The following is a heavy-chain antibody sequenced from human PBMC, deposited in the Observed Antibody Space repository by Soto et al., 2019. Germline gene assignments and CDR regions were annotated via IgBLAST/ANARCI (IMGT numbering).Heavy chain of an antibody. V-gene: IGHV1-69*12. CDR3: ARLSGDSYFYYGMDV. D-gene: IGHD2-21*02. CDR2: IIPIFGTA. Sequence: QLVQSGGEVKKPGSSVKVSCKASRGTFSSSVISWVRQAPGQGLEWMGGIIPIFGTANYAQKFQGRVTITADESTSTAYMELSSLRSEDTAVYYCARLSGDSYFYYGMDVWGQGTTVTVSS. J-gene: IGHJ6*02. CDR1: RGTFSSSV.